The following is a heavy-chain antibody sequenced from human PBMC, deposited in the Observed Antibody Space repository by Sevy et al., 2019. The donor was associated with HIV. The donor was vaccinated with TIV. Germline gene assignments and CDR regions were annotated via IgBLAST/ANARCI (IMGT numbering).Heavy chain of an antibody. J-gene: IGHJ5*02. Sequence: SETLSLTCAVSGYSISSGYYWGXXRQPPGXGLXWIGSIYHSGSTYYNPSLKSRVTISVDTSKNQFSLKLSSVTAADTAVYYCARNPRYSSGWYGPFDPWGQGTLVTVSS. D-gene: IGHD6-19*01. CDR3: ARNPRYSSGWYGPFDP. CDR2: IYHSGST. V-gene: IGHV4-38-2*01. CDR1: GYSISSGYY.